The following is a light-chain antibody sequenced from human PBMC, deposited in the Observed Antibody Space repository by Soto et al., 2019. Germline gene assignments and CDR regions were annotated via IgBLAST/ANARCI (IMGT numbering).Light chain of an antibody. CDR3: QQRSDWPPSLT. J-gene: IGKJ4*01. Sequence: EIVLTQSPATLSLSPGERATLSCRASQSVTKSLAWYQQKPGQAPRLLIFATSHRATDIPTRFSGSGSETDFTLTISSLEPEDFAVYYCQQRSDWPPSLTFGGGPKVEIK. CDR1: QSVTKS. V-gene: IGKV3-11*01. CDR2: ATS.